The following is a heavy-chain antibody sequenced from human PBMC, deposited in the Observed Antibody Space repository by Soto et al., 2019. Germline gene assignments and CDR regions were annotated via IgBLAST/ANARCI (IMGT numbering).Heavy chain of an antibody. V-gene: IGHV1-18*01. CDR2: INTYNGNT. CDR1: GYTFTRYG. Sequence: QVQLVQSGAEVKNPGASVKVSCKASGYTFTRYGIGWARQAPGQGLEWMGWINTYNGNTNYAQNVQGRVTLTTDTSTRTAYMELRSVRSNDTAIYYCAMVDVYVTPSPQDVWGQGTTVIGSS. CDR3: AMVDVYVTPSPQDV. D-gene: IGHD3-16*01. J-gene: IGHJ6*02.